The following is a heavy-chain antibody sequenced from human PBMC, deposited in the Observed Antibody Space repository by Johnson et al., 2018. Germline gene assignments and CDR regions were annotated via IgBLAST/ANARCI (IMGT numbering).Heavy chain of an antibody. D-gene: IGHD5-18*01. J-gene: IGHJ6*02. Sequence: QVQLVESGGGVVQPGRSLRLSCAASGFTFSSYGMHWVRQAPGKGLAWVAVIGYDGRNKYYADSVKGRFTISRDNSKNTLYLQMNSLRDEDPAGYYFARARSWGIHLYYYYYGMDVWGQGTTVTVSS. CDR1: GFTFSSYG. CDR2: IGYDGRNK. CDR3: ARARSWGIHLYYYYYGMDV. V-gene: IGHV3-33*01.